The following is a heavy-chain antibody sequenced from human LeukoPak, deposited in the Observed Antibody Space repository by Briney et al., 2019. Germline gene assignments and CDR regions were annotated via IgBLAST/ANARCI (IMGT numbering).Heavy chain of an antibody. CDR3: AKDSRGYSGYDFDS. D-gene: IGHD5-12*01. V-gene: IGHV3-23*01. Sequence: GGSLRLSCAASGFTFKGYAMSWVRQAPGKGLEWVSGISGGGSSTYYADSVKGRFTISRDNSKKKLYLQMNSLRAEDTAVYYCAKDSRGYSGYDFDSWGQGSLVTVSS. CDR1: GFTFKGYA. CDR2: ISGGGSST. J-gene: IGHJ4*02.